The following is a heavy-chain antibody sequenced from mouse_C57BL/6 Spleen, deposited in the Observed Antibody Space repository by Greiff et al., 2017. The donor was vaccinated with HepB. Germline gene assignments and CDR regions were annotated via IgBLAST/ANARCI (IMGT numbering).Heavy chain of an antibody. J-gene: IGHJ2*01. Sequence: VKLMESGPELVKPGASVKISCKASGYAFSSSWMNWVKQRPGKGLEWIGRIYPGDGDTNYNGKFKGKATLTADKSSSTAYMQLISRTSEDSAVYFCARWITTVVATDYFDYWGQGTTLTVSS. CDR3: ARWITTVVATDYFDY. D-gene: IGHD1-1*01. CDR2: IYPGDGDT. V-gene: IGHV1-82*01. CDR1: GYAFSSSW.